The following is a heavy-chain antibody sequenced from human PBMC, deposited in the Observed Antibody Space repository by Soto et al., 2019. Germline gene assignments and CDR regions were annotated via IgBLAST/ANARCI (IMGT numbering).Heavy chain of an antibody. J-gene: IGHJ5*02. D-gene: IGHD2-21*01. V-gene: IGHV4-59*12. CDR1: GGSISSYY. Sequence: PSETLSLTCTVSGGSISSYYWSWIRQPPGKGLEWIGYIYYNGSTNYNPSLKSRVTISVDTSKNQLSLKLSSVTAADTAVYFCARDLVRGWTTYAEFDPRCQRTLVPVSA. CDR2: IYYNGST. CDR3: ARDLVRGWTTYAEFDP.